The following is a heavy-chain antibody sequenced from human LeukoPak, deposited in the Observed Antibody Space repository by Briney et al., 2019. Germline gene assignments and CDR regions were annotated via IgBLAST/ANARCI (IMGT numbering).Heavy chain of an antibody. D-gene: IGHD1-26*01. J-gene: IGHJ4*02. CDR2: IYHSGST. CDR1: GYSISSGYF. V-gene: IGHV4-38-2*02. Sequence: PSETLSLTCTVSGYSISSGYFWGWIRQPPGKGLEWIGSIYHSGSTYYNPSLKSRVTISVDTSKNQFSLKLSSVTAADTAVYYCARDERVGATSGDFDYWGQGTPVTVSS. CDR3: ARDERVGATSGDFDY.